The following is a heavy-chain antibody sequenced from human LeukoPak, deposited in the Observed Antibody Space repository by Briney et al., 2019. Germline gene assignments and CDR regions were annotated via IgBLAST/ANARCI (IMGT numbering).Heavy chain of an antibody. CDR1: GYTFTGYY. D-gene: IGHD2-2*01. J-gene: IGHJ6*03. CDR2: INPNSGGT. CDR3: AREGNVVVPAAEYYYYYYYMDV. Sequence: ASVKVSCKASGYTFTGYYMHWVRQAPGQGLEWMGWINPNSGGTNYAQKFQGRVTMTRDTSISTAYMELSRLRSDDTAVYYCAREGNVVVPAAEYYYYYYYMDVRGKGTTVTVSS. V-gene: IGHV1-2*02.